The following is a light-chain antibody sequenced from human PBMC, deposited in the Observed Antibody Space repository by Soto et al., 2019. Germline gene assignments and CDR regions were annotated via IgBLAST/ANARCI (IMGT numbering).Light chain of an antibody. CDR1: QSISSW. CDR3: LQYNSHSWT. Sequence: DIQMTQSPSTLSASVGDRVTITCRASQSISSWLAWYQHKPGKAPKLLIYKASSLESGVPSRFSGSGFGTEFTLTISTLQPEDFASYYCLQYNSHSWTFGQGTKVEIK. V-gene: IGKV1-5*03. CDR2: KAS. J-gene: IGKJ1*01.